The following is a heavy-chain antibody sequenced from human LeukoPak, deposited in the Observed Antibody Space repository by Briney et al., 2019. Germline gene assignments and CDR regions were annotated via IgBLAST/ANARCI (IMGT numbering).Heavy chain of an antibody. CDR3: ARVRGSWYVPPTGWFDP. Sequence: SETLSLTCTVSGGSISISSYYWSWIRQPPGKGLEWIGEINHSGSTNYNPSLKSRVTISVDTSKNQFSLKLSSVTAADTAVYYCARVRGSWYVPPTGWFDPWGQGTLVTVSS. J-gene: IGHJ5*02. CDR2: INHSGST. D-gene: IGHD2-15*01. CDR1: GGSISISSYY. V-gene: IGHV4-39*07.